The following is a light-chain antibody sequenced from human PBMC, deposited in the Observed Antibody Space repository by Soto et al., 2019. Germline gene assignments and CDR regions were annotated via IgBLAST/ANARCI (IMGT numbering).Light chain of an antibody. Sequence: DIQMTQSPSTLSGSVGDRVTITCRASQSISGWLAWYQQKPGKAPKLLIYKASSLESGVPSRFSGSGSGTEFTLTISSLQPDDFAAYYCQQYETFSGTFGPGTKVDIK. J-gene: IGKJ1*01. CDR2: KAS. V-gene: IGKV1-5*03. CDR3: QQYETFSGT. CDR1: QSISGW.